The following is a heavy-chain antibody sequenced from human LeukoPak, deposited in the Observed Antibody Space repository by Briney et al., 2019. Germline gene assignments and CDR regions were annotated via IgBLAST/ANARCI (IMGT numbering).Heavy chain of an antibody. CDR1: GGSISSSSYY. Sequence: KASETLSLTCTVSGGSISSSSYYWGWIRQPPGKGLEWIGIIYYSGSTYYNPSLKSRVTISVDTSKNQFSLKLNSVTAADTAVYYCGYSSSWLGWFDPWGQGTLVTVSS. CDR2: IYYSGST. CDR3: GYSSSWLGWFDP. V-gene: IGHV4-39*07. D-gene: IGHD6-13*01. J-gene: IGHJ5*02.